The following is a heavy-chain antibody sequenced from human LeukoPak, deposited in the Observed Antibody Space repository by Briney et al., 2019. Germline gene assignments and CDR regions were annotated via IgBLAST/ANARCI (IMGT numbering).Heavy chain of an antibody. J-gene: IGHJ4*02. D-gene: IGHD3-16*02. V-gene: IGHV4-39*02. CDR1: GGSINSSSYY. CDR3: VRDLYVWGSYRPDEIYYFDY. CDR2: IFYSGNT. Sequence: SETLSLTCTVSGGSINSSSYYWGWIRHPPGKGLEWIGSIFYSGNTYDNPSLKSRVTISVDTSKNQFSLKLNSVTAADTAVYYCVRDLYVWGSYRPDEIYYFDYWGQGTLVTVSS.